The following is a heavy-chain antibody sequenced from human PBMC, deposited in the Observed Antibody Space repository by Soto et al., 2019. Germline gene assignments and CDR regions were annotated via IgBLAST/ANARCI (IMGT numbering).Heavy chain of an antibody. CDR2: LSPSGRST. V-gene: IGHV3-23*01. CDR1: GFTFNTYA. J-gene: IGHJ4*02. D-gene: IGHD3-10*01. CDR3: AKDISPGENDGAGVDY. Sequence: EVQLLESGGGLVQPGGSLRLSCTASGFTFNTYAMSWVRQAPGKGLEWVSSLSPSGRSTYYADSVKGRFTISRDNSKSTLYLQMHSLRVEDTAVYYCAKDISPGENDGAGVDYWGQGTLVTVSS.